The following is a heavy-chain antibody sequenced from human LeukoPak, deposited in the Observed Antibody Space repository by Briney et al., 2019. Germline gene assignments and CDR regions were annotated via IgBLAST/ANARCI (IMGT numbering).Heavy chain of an antibody. J-gene: IGHJ4*02. CDR2: INPNSGGT. CDR3: AKLPVSYSSGWSNFDY. D-gene: IGHD6-19*01. V-gene: IGHV1-2*02. Sequence: GASVKVSCKASGYTFTGYYMHWVRQAPGQGLEWMGWINPNSGGTNYAQKFQGRVTMTRDTSISTAYMELSRLRSDDTAVYYCAKLPVSYSSGWSNFDYWGQGTLVTVSS. CDR1: GYTFTGYY.